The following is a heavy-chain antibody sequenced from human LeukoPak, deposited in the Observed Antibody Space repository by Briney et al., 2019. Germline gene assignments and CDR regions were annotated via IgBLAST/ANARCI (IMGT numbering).Heavy chain of an antibody. V-gene: IGHV3-53*01. Sequence: GGSLRLSCAASGLTVSTNYMSWVRQAPGKGLEWVSVIYSGGSTYYADSVKGRFTISRDTSKNTLYLQMDSLRAEDTAVYCCARDADRGWYPYWGQGTLVIVSS. J-gene: IGHJ4*02. D-gene: IGHD6-19*01. CDR1: GLTVSTNY. CDR3: ARDADRGWYPY. CDR2: IYSGGST.